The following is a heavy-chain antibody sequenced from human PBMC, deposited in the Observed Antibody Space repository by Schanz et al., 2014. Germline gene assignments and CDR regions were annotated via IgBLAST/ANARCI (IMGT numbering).Heavy chain of an antibody. CDR3: GKGRGGELSAIDI. CDR1: TFTFDHYA. J-gene: IGHJ3*02. V-gene: IGHV3-23*05. D-gene: IGHD3-10*01. Sequence: EMQLLESGGGLVQPGGSLRLSCSASTFTFDHYAMTWVRQAPGKGLEWVAAVSSRCDEMKYADSVRGRFTISRDNSRSTMYLQMNSMRAEDTAVYYCGKGRGGELSAIDIWGQGTMVNVSS. CDR2: VSSRCDEM.